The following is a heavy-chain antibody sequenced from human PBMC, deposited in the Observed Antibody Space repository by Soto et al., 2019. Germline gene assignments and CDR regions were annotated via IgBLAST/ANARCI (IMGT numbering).Heavy chain of an antibody. D-gene: IGHD1-20*01. CDR2: ISHSGTS. J-gene: IGHJ4*03. Sequence: QVQLQESGPGLVKPSGTLSLTCAVSGGSISSSHWWTWVRQSPGKGLEYIGEISHSGTSNSNPSLRSRLPLSGDKSKNPFPLPLPSVPAGDTAVYYCARVVLPITRGAFDPGGQGTLVIVSS. V-gene: IGHV4-4*02. CDR3: ARVVLPITRGAFDP. CDR1: GGSISSSHW.